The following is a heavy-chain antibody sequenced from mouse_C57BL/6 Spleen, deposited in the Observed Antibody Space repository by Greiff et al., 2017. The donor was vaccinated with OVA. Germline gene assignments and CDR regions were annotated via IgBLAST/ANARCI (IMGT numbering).Heavy chain of an antibody. J-gene: IGHJ2*01. D-gene: IGHD2-1*01. CDR2: INPSSGYT. CDR3: ARCSHGNYICYFDY. CDR1: GYTFTSYW. V-gene: IGHV1-7*01. Sequence: HVQLQPSWAELAKPGASVKLSCKASGYTFTSYWMHWVKQRPGQGLEWIGYINPSSGYTKYNQKLKDKATLTADKSSRTAYMQLSSLTYEDSAVYYCARCSHGNYICYFDYWGQGTPLTVSS.